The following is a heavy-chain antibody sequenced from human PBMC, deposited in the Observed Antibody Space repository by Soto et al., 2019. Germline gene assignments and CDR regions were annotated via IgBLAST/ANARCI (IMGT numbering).Heavy chain of an antibody. CDR3: ARGGKERFRGSGMDV. Sequence: QVQLVQSGAEVRKPGSSVRVSCKASGDRFNTYAFNCVRQAPGQGLEWLGGIITFFGAAMYAQKCQGRVTITADEFMTTASMELSRLPSVDPAVYSRARGGKERFRGSGMDVWGQGTTVTVSS. V-gene: IGHV1-69*01. J-gene: IGHJ6*02. D-gene: IGHD1-1*01. CDR1: GDRFNTYA. CDR2: IITFFGAA.